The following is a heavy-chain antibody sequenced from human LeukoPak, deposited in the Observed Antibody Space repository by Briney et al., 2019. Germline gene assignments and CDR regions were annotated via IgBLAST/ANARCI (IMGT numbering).Heavy chain of an antibody. D-gene: IGHD2-21*01. J-gene: IGHJ6*02. CDR1: GFTFSSYS. CDR3: ARPFRDYIAVDGMDV. CDR2: ISSSISYI. V-gene: IGHV3-21*01. Sequence: PGGSLRLSCAASGFTFSSYSMSWVRQAPGKGLQWVSSISSSISYIYYADSVKGRFTISRDNAKNSLYLQMNSLRAEDTAVYYCARPFRDYIAVDGMDVWGQGTTVTVSS.